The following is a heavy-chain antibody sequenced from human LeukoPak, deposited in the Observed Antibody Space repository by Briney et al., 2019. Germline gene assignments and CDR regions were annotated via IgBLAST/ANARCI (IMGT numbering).Heavy chain of an antibody. CDR3: AGNNTPRYCSGGSCYPFDY. D-gene: IGHD2-15*01. V-gene: IGHV4-34*01. CDR2: INHSGST. CDR1: GGSFSGYY. J-gene: IGHJ4*02. Sequence: TSETLSLTCAVYGGSFSGYYWSWIRQPPGKGLEWIGEINHSGSTNYNPSLKSRVTISVDTSKNQFSLKLSSVTAADTAVYYCAGNNTPRYCSGGSCYPFDYWGQGTLVTVPS.